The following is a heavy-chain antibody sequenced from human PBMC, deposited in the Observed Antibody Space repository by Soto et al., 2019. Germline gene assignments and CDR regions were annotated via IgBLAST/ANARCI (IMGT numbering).Heavy chain of an antibody. CDR2: INHSGST. CDR1: GGSFSGYY. V-gene: IGHV4-34*01. Sequence: SETLSLTCAVYGGSFSGYYWSWIRQPPGKGLEWIGEINHSGSTNYNPSLKSRVTISVDTSKNQFSLKLSSVTAADTAVYYCARCYTYYYDSSGYYFDYWGQGTLVTVSS. D-gene: IGHD3-22*01. CDR3: ARCYTYYYDSSGYYFDY. J-gene: IGHJ4*02.